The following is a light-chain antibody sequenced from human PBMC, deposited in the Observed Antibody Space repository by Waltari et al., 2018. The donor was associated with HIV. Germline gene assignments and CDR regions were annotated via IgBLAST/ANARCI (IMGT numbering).Light chain of an antibody. CDR3: SSYTTSSTLVV. V-gene: IGLV2-14*01. J-gene: IGLJ3*02. Sequence: QSALTQPASVSGSPGPSITISSTGTSSDCGVYASFSWYQPHPGKAPKLMIFEVSYRPSGVSSRFSGSKSGNTASLTISGLRAEDEADYYCSSYTTSSTLVVFGGGTRLTVL. CDR2: EVS. CDR1: SSDCGVYAS.